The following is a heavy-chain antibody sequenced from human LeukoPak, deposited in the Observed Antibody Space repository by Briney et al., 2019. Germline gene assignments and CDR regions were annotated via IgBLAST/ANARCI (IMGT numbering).Heavy chain of an antibody. CDR2: ITNDGSAI. V-gene: IGHV3-11*01. D-gene: IGHD3-9*01. CDR1: GFAFSDYN. CDR3: TRSIGLTGGGVDV. Sequence: PGGSLRLSCAASGFAFSDYNMSWVRQAPGKGLEWVSYITNDGSAIHHADSVRGRFTISRDNAKRTLFLQMNSLRAEGTAVYYLTRSIGLTGGGVDVWGQGTTVTVSS. J-gene: IGHJ6*02.